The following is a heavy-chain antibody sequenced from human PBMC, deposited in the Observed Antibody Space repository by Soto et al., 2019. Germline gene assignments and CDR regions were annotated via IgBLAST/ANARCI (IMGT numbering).Heavy chain of an antibody. CDR1: GGSFSGYY. J-gene: IGHJ6*02. V-gene: IGHV4-34*01. D-gene: IGHD3-3*01. CDR2: INHSGST. CDR3: ARGVYYDFWSGYSYGMDV. Sequence: SETLSLTCAVYGGSFSGYYWSWIRQPPGKGLEWTGEINHSGSTNYNPSLKSRVTISVDTSKNQFSPKLSSVTAADTAVYYCARGVYYDFWSGYSYGMDVWGQGTTVTVSS.